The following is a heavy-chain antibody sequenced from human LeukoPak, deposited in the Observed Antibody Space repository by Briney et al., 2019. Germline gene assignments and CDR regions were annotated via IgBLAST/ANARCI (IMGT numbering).Heavy chain of an antibody. CDR1: GYTFTGYY. J-gene: IGHJ3*02. CDR2: IDPNSDGT. D-gene: IGHD3-22*01. CDR3: ARGRGHYDSSDYYYEGDGFDI. Sequence: GASVKVSCKASGYTFTGYYMHWVRQAPGQGLEWMGWIDPNSDGTKYAQKFQGRVTMTRDTSISAAYMELSRLRSDDTAVYYCARGRGHYDSSDYYYEGDGFDIWGQGTMVTVSS. V-gene: IGHV1-2*02.